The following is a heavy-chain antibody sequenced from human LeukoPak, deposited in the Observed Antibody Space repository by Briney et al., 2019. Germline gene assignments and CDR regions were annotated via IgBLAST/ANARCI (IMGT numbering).Heavy chain of an antibody. J-gene: IGHJ4*02. Sequence: ASVKVSCKASGYTFISYGISWVRQAPGQGLEWMGWINNYNGDTNYVQKFQGRVTMTTDTSTSTAYMELSSLRSEDTAVYYCARGKDGDYADYWGQGTLVTVSS. CDR2: INNYNGDT. CDR3: ARGKDGDYADY. CDR1: GYTFISYG. V-gene: IGHV1-18*01. D-gene: IGHD4-17*01.